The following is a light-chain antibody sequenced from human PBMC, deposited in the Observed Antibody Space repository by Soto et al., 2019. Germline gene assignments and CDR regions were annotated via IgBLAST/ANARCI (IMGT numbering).Light chain of an antibody. CDR1: RSISSY. CDR2: AAS. Sequence: DIQMTQSPSSLSASVGDRVTITCRASRSISSYLNWYQQKPGKAPMLLIYAASTLNSGVPSRFSGSGSGTDFTLTINTLQPEDFATYYCQQSYSTPSWTFGQGTKVDNK. J-gene: IGKJ1*01. CDR3: QQSYSTPSWT. V-gene: IGKV1-39*01.